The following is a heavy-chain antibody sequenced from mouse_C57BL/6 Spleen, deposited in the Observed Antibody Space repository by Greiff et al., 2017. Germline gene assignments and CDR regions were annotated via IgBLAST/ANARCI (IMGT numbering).Heavy chain of an antibody. CDR2: ISYDGSN. D-gene: IGHD1-1*02. Sequence: EVQVVESGPGLVKPSQSLSLTCSVTGYSITSGYYWNWIRQFPGNKLEWMGYISYDGSNNYNPSLKNRISITRDTSKNQFFLKLNSVTTEDTATYYCARDYDAMDYWGQGTSVTVSS. CDR1: GYSITSGYY. V-gene: IGHV3-6*01. J-gene: IGHJ4*01. CDR3: ARDYDAMDY.